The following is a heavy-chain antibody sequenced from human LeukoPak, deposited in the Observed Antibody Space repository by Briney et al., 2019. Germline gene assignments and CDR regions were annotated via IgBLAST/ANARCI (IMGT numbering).Heavy chain of an antibody. V-gene: IGHV3-23*01. D-gene: IGHD4-17*01. J-gene: IGHJ6*02. CDR1: GFTFSTYA. CDR2: ISVDGGGT. CDR3: AKVERSRGDYVVLYYGMDV. Sequence: GGSLRLSCVASGFTFSTYAMTWVRQAPGKGLEWISSISVDGGGTYYADSVKGRFIISRDNSKNTLFLQLNSLRAEDTAVYYCAKVERSRGDYVVLYYGMDVWGQGTTATVSS.